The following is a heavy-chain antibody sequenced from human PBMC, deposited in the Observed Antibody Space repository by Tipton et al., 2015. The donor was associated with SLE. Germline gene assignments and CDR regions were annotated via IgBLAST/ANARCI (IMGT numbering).Heavy chain of an antibody. CDR2: IYHSGST. CDR1: GGSISSGGYS. CDR3: ARPASIAVADAFDI. D-gene: IGHD6-19*01. Sequence: LRLSCAVSGGSISSGGYSWSWIRQPPGKGLEWIGYIYHSGSTYYNPSLKSRVTISVDTSKNQFSLKLSSVTAADTAVYYCARPASIAVADAFDIWGQGTMVTVSS. V-gene: IGHV4-30-2*03. J-gene: IGHJ3*02.